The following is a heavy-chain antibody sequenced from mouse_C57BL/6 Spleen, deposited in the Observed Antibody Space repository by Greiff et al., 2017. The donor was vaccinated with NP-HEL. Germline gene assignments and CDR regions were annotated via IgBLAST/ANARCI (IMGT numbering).Heavy chain of an antibody. CDR1: GFTFSSYA. Sequence: EVMLVESGGGLVKPGGSLKLSCAASGFTFSSYAMSWVRQTPEKRLEWVATISDGGSYTYYPDNVKGRFTISRDNAKNNLYLQMSHLKSEDTAMYYCARYYGSSLDYWGQGTTLTVSS. V-gene: IGHV5-4*03. CDR3: ARYYGSSLDY. CDR2: ISDGGSYT. J-gene: IGHJ2*01. D-gene: IGHD1-1*01.